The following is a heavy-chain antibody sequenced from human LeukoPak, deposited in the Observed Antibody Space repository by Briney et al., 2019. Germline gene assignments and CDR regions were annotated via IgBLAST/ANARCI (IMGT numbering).Heavy chain of an antibody. CDR1: GFTFSSYA. CDR3: AKTTQRIAVAGTYFDY. V-gene: IGHV3-23*01. CDR2: ISGSGGST. J-gene: IGHJ4*02. Sequence: GGSLRLSCAASGFTFSSYAMNWVRQAPGKGLEWVSTISGSGGSTYYADSVKGRYTISRDKSKNTLYLQMNSLRAEDTAVYYCAKTTQRIAVAGTYFDYWGQGTLVTVSS. D-gene: IGHD6-19*01.